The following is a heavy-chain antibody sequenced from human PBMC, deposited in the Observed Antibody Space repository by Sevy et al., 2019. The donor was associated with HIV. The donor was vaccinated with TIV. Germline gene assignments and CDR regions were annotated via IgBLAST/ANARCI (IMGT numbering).Heavy chain of an antibody. Sequence: SETLSLTCNVSGGSISSSSYYWGWIRQPPGKRLEWIGSIYNSGSTYYNPSLKSRVTISVDTSKNHFSLKLSSVTAADTAMYYCARVGEYSSADYWGQRTLVTVSS. J-gene: IGHJ4*02. CDR2: IYNSGST. CDR1: GGSISSSSYY. D-gene: IGHD6-6*01. V-gene: IGHV4-39*02. CDR3: ARVGEYSSADY.